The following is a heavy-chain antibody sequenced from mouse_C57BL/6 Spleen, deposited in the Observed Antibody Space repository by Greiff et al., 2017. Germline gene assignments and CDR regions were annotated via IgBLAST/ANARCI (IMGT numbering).Heavy chain of an antibody. V-gene: IGHV3-6*01. CDR2: ISYDGSN. CDR3: ARGPFYDYDDAMDY. J-gene: IGHJ4*01. D-gene: IGHD2-4*01. CDR1: GYSITSGYY. Sequence: EVQLQQSGPGLVKPSQSLSLTCSVTGYSITSGYYWNWIRQFPGNKLEWMGYISYDGSNNYNPSLKNRISITRDTSKNQFFLKLNSVTTEDTATYYCARGPFYDYDDAMDYWGQGTSVTVSS.